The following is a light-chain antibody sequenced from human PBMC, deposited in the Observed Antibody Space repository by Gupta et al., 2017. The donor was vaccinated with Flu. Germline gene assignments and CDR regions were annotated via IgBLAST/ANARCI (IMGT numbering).Light chain of an antibody. CDR2: NTN. CDR3: LLYYGAQGV. Sequence: QTVVTQEPSLTVSPGGTVTLTCASSTGAVTSGNYPSWSQQKPGQKPRSLIYNTNNRHSWTPAQFSGSLLGDKAALTLSGVQPEDEAEYYCLLYYGAQGVFGGGTKLTVL. V-gene: IGLV7-43*01. CDR1: TGAVTSGNY. J-gene: IGLJ3*02.